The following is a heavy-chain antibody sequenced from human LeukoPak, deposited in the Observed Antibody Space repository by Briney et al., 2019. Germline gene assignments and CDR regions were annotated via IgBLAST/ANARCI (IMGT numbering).Heavy chain of an antibody. CDR3: ARHRRRWLQLAAFDY. CDR2: IFYSGST. Sequence: SETLSLTCTVSNRSLSDYYWRWIRQPPGKGLEWIGYIFYSGSTNYSPSLRSRVTLSVDTSKNHFSLRLTSLTTADTAVYYCARHRRRWLQLAAFDYWGQGTLVTVSS. CDR1: NRSLSDYY. D-gene: IGHD5-24*01. V-gene: IGHV4-59*01. J-gene: IGHJ4*02.